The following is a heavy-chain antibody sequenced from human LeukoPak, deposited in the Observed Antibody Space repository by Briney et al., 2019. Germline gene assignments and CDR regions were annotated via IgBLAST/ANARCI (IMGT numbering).Heavy chain of an antibody. CDR1: GFTFDDYA. D-gene: IGHD4-17*01. CDR3: AKDRYTVPKSWFDP. J-gene: IGHJ5*02. V-gene: IGHV3-9*01. Sequence: GRSLRLSCAASGFTFDDYAMHWVRQAPGKGLEGVSGISWNSGSIGYADSVKGRFTISRDNAKNSLYLQMNSLRAEDTALYYCAKDRYTVPKSWFDPWGQGTLVTVSS. CDR2: ISWNSGSI.